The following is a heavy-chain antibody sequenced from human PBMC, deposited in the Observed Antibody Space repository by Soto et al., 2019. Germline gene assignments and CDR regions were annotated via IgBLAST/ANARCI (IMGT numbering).Heavy chain of an antibody. Sequence: QVQLVQSGAEVKKPGASVKVSCKASGYTFITYDSNWVRQATGQGLEWVGWVNPDSGKTDYARKFQGRVTMTRNTSISTVYMELSVLRSEDTAVYYCARGNWFDPWGQGTLVTVSS. CDR3: ARGNWFDP. J-gene: IGHJ5*02. CDR2: VNPDSGKT. V-gene: IGHV1-8*01. CDR1: GYTFITYD.